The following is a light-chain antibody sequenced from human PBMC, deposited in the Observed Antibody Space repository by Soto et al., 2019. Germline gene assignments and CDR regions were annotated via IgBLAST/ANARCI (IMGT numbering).Light chain of an antibody. CDR1: GSDVFSYDD. J-gene: IGLJ3*02. CDR3: CSYLYSNSCL. Sequence: QSALTQPSSVSGSPGQSITISCTGTGSDVFSYDDVSWYQQLPGKAPKLIIYEGNKRPSGVSDRFSGSTSGNMASLTISGLQAEDEADYYCCSYLYSNSCLFGVGTKLTVL. V-gene: IGLV2-23*01. CDR2: EGN.